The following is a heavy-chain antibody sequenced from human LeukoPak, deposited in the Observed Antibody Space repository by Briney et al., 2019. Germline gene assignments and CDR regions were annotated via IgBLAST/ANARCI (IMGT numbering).Heavy chain of an antibody. Sequence: PGGSLRLSCAASGFTFSSYSMNWVRQAPGKGLEWVSYISSSSSTIYYADSVKGRFTISRDNAKHSLYLQMNSLRAEDTAVYYCARGGRTYSSGPNWFDPWGQGTLVTVSS. CDR1: GFTFSSYS. D-gene: IGHD6-19*01. CDR3: ARGGRTYSSGPNWFDP. CDR2: ISSSSSTI. J-gene: IGHJ5*02. V-gene: IGHV3-48*01.